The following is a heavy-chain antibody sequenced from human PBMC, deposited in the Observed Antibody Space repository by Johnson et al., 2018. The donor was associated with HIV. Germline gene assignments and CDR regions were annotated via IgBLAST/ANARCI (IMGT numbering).Heavy chain of an antibody. CDR2: ISSSGSTI. CDR1: GFTLSSYN. CDR3: ALKAAFNDAFDI. V-gene: IGHV3-48*04. J-gene: IGHJ3*02. D-gene: IGHD6-25*01. Sequence: MQLVESGGGVVQPGRSLRLSCAASGFTLSSYNMNWVRQAPGKGLEWVSYISSSGSTIYYADSVKGRFTISRDNAKNSLYLQMNSLRAEDTAVYYCALKAAFNDAFDIWGQGTMVTVSS.